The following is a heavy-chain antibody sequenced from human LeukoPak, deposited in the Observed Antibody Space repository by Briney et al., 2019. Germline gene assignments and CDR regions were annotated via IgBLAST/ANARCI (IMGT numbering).Heavy chain of an antibody. V-gene: IGHV1-18*01. J-gene: IGHJ6*03. CDR2: ISAHNGNT. Sequence: GASVKVSCKASGYTFNSYGISWVRQAPGQGLEWMGWISAHNGNTNYEEKVQGRVTMTTDISTSTAYMELRSLGSDDTAVYYCARDKGTVATYYYYYMDVWGKGTTVTVSS. D-gene: IGHD6-19*01. CDR3: ARDKGTVATYYYYYMDV. CDR1: GYTFNSYG.